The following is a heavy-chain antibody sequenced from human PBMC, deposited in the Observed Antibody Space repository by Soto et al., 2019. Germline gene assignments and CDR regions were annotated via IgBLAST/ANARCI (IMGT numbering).Heavy chain of an antibody. CDR3: AREDNWNYGYGAFDI. J-gene: IGHJ3*02. V-gene: IGHV6-1*01. CDR1: GYSVSSNSAA. CDR2: TYYRSKWYN. D-gene: IGHD1-7*01. Sequence: PSQTLSLTCAISGYSVSSNSAAWNWIRQSPARGLEWLGRTYYRSKWYNDYAVSVKSRITINPDTSKNQFSLQLNSVTPEDTAVCYCAREDNWNYGYGAFDIWGQGTMVTVSS.